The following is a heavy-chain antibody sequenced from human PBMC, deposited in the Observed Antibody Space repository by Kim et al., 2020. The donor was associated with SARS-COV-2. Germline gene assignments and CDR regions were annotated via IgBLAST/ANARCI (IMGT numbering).Heavy chain of an antibody. Sequence: ASVKVSCTASGYTFTNYDINWVRQATGQGLEWMGWMNPNSGNAGYAEKFQGRLTLTRDTSINTVYMELSSLRSDDTAVYFCATSDLKDFDFWSGYPCGFHPWGQGTRVTVSS. CDR1: GYTFTNYD. D-gene: IGHD3-3*01. J-gene: IGHJ5*02. CDR3: ATSDLKDFDFWSGYPCGFHP. CDR2: MNPNSGNA. V-gene: IGHV1-8*01.